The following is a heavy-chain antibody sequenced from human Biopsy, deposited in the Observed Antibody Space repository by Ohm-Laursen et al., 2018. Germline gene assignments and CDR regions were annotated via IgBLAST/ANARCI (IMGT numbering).Heavy chain of an antibody. CDR3: AREWIDDSSDYYSYYFDY. J-gene: IGHJ4*02. CDR2: ISYDGSNE. CDR1: GFTFSNYG. Sequence: SLRLSCAASGFTFSNYGVDWVRQAPGKGLEWVAGISYDGSNEYYGDSVKGRFSISRDNSKNTLHLQMNGLRAEDTAVYYCAREWIDDSSDYYSYYFDYWGQGTLVTVSS. V-gene: IGHV3-33*01. D-gene: IGHD3-22*01.